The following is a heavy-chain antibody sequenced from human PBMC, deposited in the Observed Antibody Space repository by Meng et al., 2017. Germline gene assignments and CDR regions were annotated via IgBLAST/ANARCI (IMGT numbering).Heavy chain of an antibody. CDR1: GGSISSGGDY. V-gene: IGHV4-31*03. D-gene: IGHD3-10*02. Sequence: QVPLQESGPGLLKPSQTLSLTCTVSGGSISSGGDYWSWIRQHPGKGLEWIGYIYYSGSTYYNPSLKSRVTISVDTSKNQFSLKLSSVTAADTAVYYCASVVRGVINFDYWGQGTLVTVSS. CDR3: ASVVRGVINFDY. J-gene: IGHJ4*02. CDR2: IYYSGST.